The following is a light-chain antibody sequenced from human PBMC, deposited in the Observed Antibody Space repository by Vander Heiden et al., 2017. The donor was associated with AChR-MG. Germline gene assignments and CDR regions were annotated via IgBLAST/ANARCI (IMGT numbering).Light chain of an antibody. CDR3: QVWDSDTDV. CDR1: RSSNKY. Sequence: SYDLTQSPSVSVSPGQTATITCSGERSSNKYTSWYHLRPVQSPVLVIFKDNLRPSRIPDRFSGSNSGNTATLTISGIQSMDDGDFYCQVWDSDTDVFGTGTKVTVL. J-gene: IGLJ1*01. V-gene: IGLV3-1*01. CDR2: KDN.